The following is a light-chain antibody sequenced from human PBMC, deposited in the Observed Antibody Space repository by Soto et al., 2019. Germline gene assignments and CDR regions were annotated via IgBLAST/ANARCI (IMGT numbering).Light chain of an antibody. Sequence: EIVMTQSPATLSVSPEERATLSCRANQSVSSNLAWYQQKPGQAPRLLIYGASTRATGIPARFSGSRSGTEFTLTISSLQSEDFAVYYCHQYNNWPRTFGQGTKVEIK. J-gene: IGKJ1*01. CDR1: QSVSSN. CDR3: HQYNNWPRT. CDR2: GAS. V-gene: IGKV3-15*01.